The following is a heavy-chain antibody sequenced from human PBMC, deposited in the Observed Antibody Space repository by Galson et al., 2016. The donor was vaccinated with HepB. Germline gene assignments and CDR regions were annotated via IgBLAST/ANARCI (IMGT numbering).Heavy chain of an antibody. CDR1: GFTVSGNY. V-gene: IGHV3-53*01. J-gene: IGHJ4*02. D-gene: IGHD2-2*01. Sequence: SLRLSCAASGFTVSGNYLTWVRQAPGRAPECVSIIYSGGGTYYADSVKGRFTISRDSSKNTMYLQKNSLRVEDTAVYYWARALWGQSCSSTSCVTGGLDYWGPGTRVTVSS. CDR2: IYSGGGT. CDR3: ARALWGQSCSSTSCVTGGLDY.